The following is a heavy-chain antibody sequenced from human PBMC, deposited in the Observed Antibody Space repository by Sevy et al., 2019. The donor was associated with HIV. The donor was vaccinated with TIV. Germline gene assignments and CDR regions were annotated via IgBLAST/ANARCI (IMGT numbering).Heavy chain of an antibody. CDR1: GFTFGDYW. D-gene: IGHD3-9*01. CDR3: ASCQPDNYCLDGAVYYGLLFDH. V-gene: IGHV3-7*01. Sequence: GGCLRLSCAASGFTFGDYWLTWVRQVPGKGLEWVANIKQGGSETYYVDSVKGRFAISRDNAKNSLYLQMNSLRAEDTAVYYWASCQPDNYCLDGAVYYGLLFDHWGQGALVTVSS. J-gene: IGHJ4*02. CDR2: IKQGGSET.